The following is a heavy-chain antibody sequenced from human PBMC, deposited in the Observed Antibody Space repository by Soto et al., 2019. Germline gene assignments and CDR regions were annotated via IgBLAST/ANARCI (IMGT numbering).Heavy chain of an antibody. CDR1: GFTFSSYG. Sequence: QVQLVESGGGVVQPGRSLRLSCAASGFTFSSYGMHWVRQAPGKGLEWVAVIWYDGSNKYYADSVKGRFTISRDNSKNTLYLQMNSLRAEDTAVYYCAREDSGSWYSHYYGMDVWGQGTTVTVSS. CDR3: AREDSGSWYSHYYGMDV. CDR2: IWYDGSNK. V-gene: IGHV3-33*01. J-gene: IGHJ6*02. D-gene: IGHD6-13*01.